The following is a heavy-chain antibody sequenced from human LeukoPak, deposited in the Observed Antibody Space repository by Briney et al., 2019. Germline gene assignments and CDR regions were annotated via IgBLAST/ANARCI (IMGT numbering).Heavy chain of an antibody. CDR2: MNPNSGNT. CDR3: AREGTTLGYCSSTSCYEGFDY. D-gene: IGHD2-2*01. V-gene: IGHV1-8*01. Sequence: ASVKVTCKASGYTFTSYDINWVRQATGQGLEWMGWMNPNSGNTGYAQKFQGRVTMTRNTSISTAYMELSSLRSEDTAVYYCAREGTTLGYCSSTSCYEGFDYWGQGTLVTVSS. CDR1: GYTFTSYD. J-gene: IGHJ4*02.